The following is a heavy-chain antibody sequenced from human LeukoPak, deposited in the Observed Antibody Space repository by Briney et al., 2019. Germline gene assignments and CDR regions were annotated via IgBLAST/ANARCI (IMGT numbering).Heavy chain of an antibody. CDR1: GGSISSSSYY. CDR3: AREYYFDSTGYLY. V-gene: IGHV4-39*02. J-gene: IGHJ4*02. D-gene: IGHD3-22*01. CDR2: IYYSGST. Sequence: SETLSLTCTVSGGSISSSSYYWGWIRQPPGKGLEWIGSIYYSGSTYYNPSLKSRVTISVDTSKSHFSVKLSSVTAADTAVYYCAREYYFDSTGYLYWGQGILVTVSS.